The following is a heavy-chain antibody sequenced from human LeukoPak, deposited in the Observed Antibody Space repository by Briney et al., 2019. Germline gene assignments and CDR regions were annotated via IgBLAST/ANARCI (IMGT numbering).Heavy chain of an antibody. J-gene: IGHJ5*02. CDR1: GFTFSSYG. Sequence: GRSLRLSCAASGFTFSSYGMHWVRQAPGKGPEWVAVIWYDGSNKYYADSVKGRFTISRDNSKNTLYLQMNSLRAEDTAVYYCAKDRQTGTTPVGCFYPWDQGTLFTVYS. D-gene: IGHD1-7*01. CDR3: AKDRQTGTTPVGCFYP. V-gene: IGHV3-33*06. CDR2: IWYDGSNK.